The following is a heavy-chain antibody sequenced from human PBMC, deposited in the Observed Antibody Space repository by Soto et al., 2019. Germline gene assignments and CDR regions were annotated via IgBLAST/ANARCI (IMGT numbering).Heavy chain of an antibody. CDR2: INRSGST. J-gene: IGHJ4*02. CDR3: ARGPSVGAFFDF. Sequence: QVQLQQWGAGLLKPSETLALTCAVYGGSFNVYYWTWMRQPPGKGLEWIGEINRSGSTNYNPSLTSRVTISIDTSKIQFSLTLSSVTAADTAIYYGARGPSVGAFFDFWGQGSQVTVSP. D-gene: IGHD1-26*01. V-gene: IGHV4-34*01. CDR1: GGSFNVYY.